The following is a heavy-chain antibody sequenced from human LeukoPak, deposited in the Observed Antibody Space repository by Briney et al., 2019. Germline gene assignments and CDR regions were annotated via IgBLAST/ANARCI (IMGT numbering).Heavy chain of an antibody. CDR3: ATATMVQGRPDY. Sequence: ASVKVSCKVSGYSLTELSMHWVRRAPGKGLEWMGGFDPEDGETIYAQKFQGRVTMTEDTSTDTAYMELRSLRSEDTGVYYCATATMVQGRPDYWGQGTLVTVSS. J-gene: IGHJ4*02. V-gene: IGHV1-24*01. D-gene: IGHD3-10*01. CDR1: GYSLTELS. CDR2: FDPEDGET.